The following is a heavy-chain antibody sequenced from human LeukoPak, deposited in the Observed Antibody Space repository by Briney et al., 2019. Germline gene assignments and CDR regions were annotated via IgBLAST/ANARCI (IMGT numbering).Heavy chain of an antibody. V-gene: IGHV4-4*07. CDR1: RGSISNFY. D-gene: IGHD5-18*01. J-gene: IGHJ6*03. Sequence: PSETLSLTCAVSRGSISNFYWSWIRQPAGKGLEWIGRIYTSGSTNYNPSLKSRVTMSVDTSKNQFSLKLSSVTAADTAVYYCARTTEGGYTYNYFYYYYMDVWGKGTTVTISS. CDR3: ARTTEGGYTYNYFYYYYMDV. CDR2: IYTSGST.